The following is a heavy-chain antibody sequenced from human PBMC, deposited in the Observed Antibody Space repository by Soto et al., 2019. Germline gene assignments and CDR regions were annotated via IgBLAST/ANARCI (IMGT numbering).Heavy chain of an antibody. J-gene: IGHJ4*02. CDR1: GFTFSSYA. Sequence: GGSLRLSCSASGFTFSSYAMHWVRQAPGKGLEYVSAISSNGGSTYYADSVKGRFTISRDNSKNTLYLQMSSLRAEDTAVYYCVKAAQQLVPFFDYWGQGTLVTVSS. CDR3: VKAAQQLVPFFDY. CDR2: ISSNGGST. D-gene: IGHD6-6*01. V-gene: IGHV3-64D*08.